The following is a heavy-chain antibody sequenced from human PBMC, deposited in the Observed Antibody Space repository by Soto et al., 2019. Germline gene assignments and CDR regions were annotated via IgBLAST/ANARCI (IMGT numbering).Heavy chain of an antibody. CDR1: GGSIGSGFYY. D-gene: IGHD1-26*01. J-gene: IGHJ6*02. CDR3: AGDGSNPHGMDV. CDR2: IYYSGST. V-gene: IGHV4-61*01. Sequence: SETLSLTCTVSGGSIGSGFYYWYWIREPPGKGLEGIGYIYYSGSTNYNPSLKSRVTISADTSKKQFTLELSTVTAADTAVYYCAGDGSNPHGMDVWGQGTTVTVSS.